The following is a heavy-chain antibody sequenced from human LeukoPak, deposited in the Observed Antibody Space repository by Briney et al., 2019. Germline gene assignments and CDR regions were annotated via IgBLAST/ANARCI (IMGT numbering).Heavy chain of an antibody. CDR2: INHSGST. CDR1: GGSFSGYY. J-gene: IGHJ4*02. Sequence: SETLSLTCAVYGGSFSGYYWSWIRQPPGKGLEWIGEINHSGSTNYNPSLKSRVTISVDTSKNQFSLKLSSVTAADTAVYYCARGRYCSGGSCSLTIDYWGQGTLVTVSS. D-gene: IGHD2-15*01. V-gene: IGHV4-34*01. CDR3: ARGRYCSGGSCSLTIDY.